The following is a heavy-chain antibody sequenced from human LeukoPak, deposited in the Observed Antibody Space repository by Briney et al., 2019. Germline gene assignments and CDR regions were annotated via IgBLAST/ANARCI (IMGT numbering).Heavy chain of an antibody. V-gene: IGHV3-33*06. CDR1: GFTFSSYG. CDR3: AKDRSSHYTCDY. D-gene: IGHD2-2*02. Sequence: GGSLRLSCAASGFTFSSYGMHWVRQAPGKGLERVAVIWYDGSNKYYADSVKGRFTISRDNYKNTLSLQMNSLRAEDTAMYYCAKDRSSHYTCDYWGQGTLVTVSS. J-gene: IGHJ4*02. CDR2: IWYDGSNK.